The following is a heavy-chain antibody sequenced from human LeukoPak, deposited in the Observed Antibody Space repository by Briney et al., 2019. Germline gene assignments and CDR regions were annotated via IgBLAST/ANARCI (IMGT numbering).Heavy chain of an antibody. V-gene: IGHV3-21*01. D-gene: IGHD3-10*01. CDR2: IDTCAAYI. J-gene: IGHJ3*02. CDR1: GFTFSSYS. CDR3: ARGRSITLLRGVAMSDGFDI. Sequence: GGSLRLSCAASGFTFSSYSMNWVRQAPGKGLEWVSFIDTCAAYIYYGDSMRGRFTISRDNAKNSLYLQMNGLRAEDTAVYYCARGRSITLLRGVAMSDGFDIWGQGTMVTVSS.